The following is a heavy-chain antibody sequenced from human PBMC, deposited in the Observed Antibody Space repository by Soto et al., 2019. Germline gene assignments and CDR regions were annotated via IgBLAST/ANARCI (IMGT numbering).Heavy chain of an antibody. CDR1: GGTFGDFY. V-gene: IGHV4-34*01. CDR2: IYYTGTT. J-gene: IGHJ5*02. CDR3: ARASGYCSGGSCPVGWFDP. Sequence: SQTLPLTWSVDGGTFGDFYCPRISKTPGKGLEWIGSIYYTGTTHYNPSLKSPVTISVDTSKNQFSLRVSSVTAADTAVYYCARASGYCSGGSCPVGWFDPWGQGTLVTVSS. D-gene: IGHD2-15*01.